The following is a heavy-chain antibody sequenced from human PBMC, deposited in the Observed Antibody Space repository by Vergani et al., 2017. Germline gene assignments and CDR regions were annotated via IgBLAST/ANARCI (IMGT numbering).Heavy chain of an antibody. D-gene: IGHD3-16*01. V-gene: IGHV3-33*05. CDR3: ARDVWDCSGISCFRQAGEFYYMDV. CDR1: GFKFSQFG. CDR2: ISYDGSKT. Sequence: QVQLVESGGGVVQPGTSLRLSCEASGFKFSQFGMHWVRQGPGKGLEWVAFISYDGSKTQYADSEKGRVTISRDNSKNTVGLEMSSLRVDDTATYYCARDVWDCSGISCFRQAGEFYYMDVWGQGTTVTVSS. J-gene: IGHJ6*03.